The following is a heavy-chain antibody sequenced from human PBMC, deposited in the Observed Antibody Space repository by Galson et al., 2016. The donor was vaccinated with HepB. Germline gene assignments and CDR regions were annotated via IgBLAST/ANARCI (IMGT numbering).Heavy chain of an antibody. CDR3: ATDRAEAALEAFDL. CDR1: GDSLSELP. J-gene: IGHJ3*01. CDR2: SVAEDGEP. Sequence: SVKVSCKVSGDSLSELPMHWVRQAPGKGLEYMGISVAEDGEPFYAEKFQGRVTMMEDTSTDTAYLVLRSLRSEDTAVYYCATDRAEAALEAFDLWGQGTMVTVSS. D-gene: IGHD6-19*01. V-gene: IGHV1-24*01.